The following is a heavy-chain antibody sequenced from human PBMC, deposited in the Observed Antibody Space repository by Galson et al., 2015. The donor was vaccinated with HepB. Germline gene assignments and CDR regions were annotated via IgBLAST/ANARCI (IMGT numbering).Heavy chain of an antibody. Sequence: LRLSCAASGFTFSSYAMSWVRQAPGKGLEWVSAISGSGGSTYYADSVKGRFTISRDNSKNTLYLQMNSLRAEDTAVYYCAKDLQLWLREDDYWGQGTLVTVSS. CDR2: ISGSGGST. V-gene: IGHV3-23*01. D-gene: IGHD5-18*01. CDR3: AKDLQLWLREDDY. CDR1: GFTFSSYA. J-gene: IGHJ4*02.